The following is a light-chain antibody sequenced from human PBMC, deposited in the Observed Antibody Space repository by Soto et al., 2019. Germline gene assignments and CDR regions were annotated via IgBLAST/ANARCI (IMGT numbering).Light chain of an antibody. CDR2: DAS. CDR1: QSISSNY. CDR3: QYYGSSHSNT. V-gene: IGKV3-20*01. Sequence: EIVLTQSPGTLSLSPGERATLSCRASQSISSNYLAWYQHKPGQAPRLLIYDASSNATGTPDRFSGSGSGTAFTLTISSLEPEDVAVYYCQYYGSSHSNTFGQGTRLEIK. J-gene: IGKJ5*01.